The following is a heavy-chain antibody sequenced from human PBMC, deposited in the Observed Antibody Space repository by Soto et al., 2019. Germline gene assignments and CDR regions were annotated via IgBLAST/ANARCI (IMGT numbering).Heavy chain of an antibody. J-gene: IGHJ4*02. CDR2: IYYSGST. Sequence: QVQLQESGPGLVKPSQTLSLTCTVSGGSISSGGYYWSWIRQHPGKGLEWIGYIYYSGSTYYNPSLKRRXXIXVXRSKNQFSLKLSSVTAADTAVYYCASVQTHGDYFDYWGQGTLVTVSS. CDR3: ASVQTHGDYFDY. D-gene: IGHD4-17*01. V-gene: IGHV4-31*03. CDR1: GGSISSGGYY.